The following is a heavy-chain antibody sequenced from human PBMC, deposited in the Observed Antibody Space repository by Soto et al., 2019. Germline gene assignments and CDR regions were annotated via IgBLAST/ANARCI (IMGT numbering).Heavy chain of an antibody. J-gene: IGHJ5*02. D-gene: IGHD2-2*01. CDR2: ISGSGDRA. V-gene: IGHV3-23*01. Sequence: PGGSLRLSCAASGFTFSSCAMSWVRQAPGKGLEWVSVISGSGDRAFYSDSVKGRFTISRDNSKNTLYLQMNSLRAEDTAVYYCAKDTVPVATPWFDPWGQGTLVTVSS. CDR3: AKDTVPVATPWFDP. CDR1: GFTFSSCA.